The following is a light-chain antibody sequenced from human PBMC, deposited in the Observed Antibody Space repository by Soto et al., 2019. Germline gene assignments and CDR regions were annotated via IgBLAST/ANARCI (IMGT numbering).Light chain of an antibody. Sequence: DIQMTQSPSSLFASVGDRVTITCRASQSISSYLNWYQQKPGKAPKLLIYAASSLQSGVPSRFSGSGSGTDFTLTISSLQPEDFATYYCQQSYSTLITFGQGTRLEIK. CDR1: QSISSY. J-gene: IGKJ5*01. V-gene: IGKV1-39*01. CDR3: QQSYSTLIT. CDR2: AAS.